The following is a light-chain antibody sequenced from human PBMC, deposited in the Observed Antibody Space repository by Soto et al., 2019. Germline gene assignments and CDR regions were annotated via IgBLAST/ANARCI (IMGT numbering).Light chain of an antibody. CDR1: NSNIGSNV. CDR3: ATWDDSLSGPV. Sequence: QSVLTQPPSASGTPGQRVTISCSGGNSNIGSNVVNWYQQLPETAPKLLIYKNDQRPSGVPDRFSGSKSGTSASLAISGLQSEHEADYHCATWDDSLSGPVFGGGTQLTVL. J-gene: IGLJ3*02. V-gene: IGLV1-44*01. CDR2: KND.